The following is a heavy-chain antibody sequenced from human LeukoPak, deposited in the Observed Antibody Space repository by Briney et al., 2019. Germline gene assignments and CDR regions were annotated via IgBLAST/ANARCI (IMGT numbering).Heavy chain of an antibody. CDR3: AKKAQYNGNYPLDY. CDR1: GFTVNSYA. J-gene: IGHJ4*02. CDR2: ISAYSGST. V-gene: IGHV3-23*01. D-gene: IGHD1-26*01. Sequence: GGSLRLSCAASGFTVNSYALTWVRQAPGKGLEWVSTISAYSGSTLYADSVKGRFTISRDNSKNTLYLQMNSLRAEDTALYFCAKKAQYNGNYPLDYWGQGTLVTVSS.